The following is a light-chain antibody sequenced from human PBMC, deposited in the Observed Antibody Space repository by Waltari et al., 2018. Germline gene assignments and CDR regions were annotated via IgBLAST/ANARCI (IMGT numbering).Light chain of an antibody. Sequence: DIQMTQSPSTLSASVGDRVTITCRASQRINRWLAWYQQKPGKAPKLLIYYVSSLASGVPSRFSGSGSGTEFTLTINSLQPDDFATYYCQQYHDYSDTFGQGTKLEIK. V-gene: IGKV1-5*01. CDR2: YVS. CDR1: QRINRW. J-gene: IGKJ2*01. CDR3: QQYHDYSDT.